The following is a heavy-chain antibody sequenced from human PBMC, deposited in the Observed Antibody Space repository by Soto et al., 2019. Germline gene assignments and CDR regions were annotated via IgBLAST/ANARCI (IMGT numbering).Heavy chain of an antibody. D-gene: IGHD3-22*01. CDR3: ALRSKPVVSEY. CDR1: GGSFSHNF. V-gene: IGHV4-59*01. CDR2: LYYGRSA. J-gene: IGHJ4*02. Sequence: PSETLSLTCTVSGGSFSHNFWAWIRQPPGKGLESIGYLYYGRSANYNPSLKSRVTLSVDTSTNQCSLTLSSMTAADTAVYYCALRSKPVVSEYWGQGTLVTVSS.